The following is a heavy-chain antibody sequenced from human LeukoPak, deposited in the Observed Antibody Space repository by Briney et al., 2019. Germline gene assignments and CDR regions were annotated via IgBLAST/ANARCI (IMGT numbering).Heavy chain of an antibody. V-gene: IGHV1-18*01. J-gene: IGHJ6*03. CDR2: ISAYNGNT. CDR3: ARAVPSYYYYYYMDV. D-gene: IGHD2-2*01. CDR1: GYTFTSYG. Sequence: GASVKVSCKASGYTFTSYGISWVRQAPGQGLEWMGWISAYNGNTNYAQKLQGRVTMTTDTSTSTAYMELRSLRSDDTAVYYCARAVPSYYYYYYMDVWGKGTTVTVSS.